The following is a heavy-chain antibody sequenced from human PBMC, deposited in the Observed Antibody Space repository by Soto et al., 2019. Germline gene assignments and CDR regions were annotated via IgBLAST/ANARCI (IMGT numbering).Heavy chain of an antibody. D-gene: IGHD3-9*01. CDR3: AREVSHILTGYYSY. CDR2: INPNSGGT. J-gene: IGHJ4*02. Sequence: QVQLVQSRAEVKKPGASVKVSCKASGYTFTGYYMHWVRQAPGQGPECMGWINPNSGGTNYAQKFQGRVTMTRDTSISTAYMELSRLRSDDTAVYYCAREVSHILTGYYSYWGQGTLVTVSS. CDR1: GYTFTGYY. V-gene: IGHV1-2*02.